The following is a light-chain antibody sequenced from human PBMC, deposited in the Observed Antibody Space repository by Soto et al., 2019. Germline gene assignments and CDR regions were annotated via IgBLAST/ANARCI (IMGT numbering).Light chain of an antibody. V-gene: IGKV2-30*02. Sequence: DVVMTQSPLSLPVTLGQPASISCRSSQSLVHSDGKTYLNWFKQRPGQSPRRMIYKVSNRDSGVPDRFSGSGSGTDFTLKISRVEAEDVGVYYCMQGTRWPPYTFGQGTKMEIK. CDR3: MQGTRWPPYT. CDR1: QSLVHSDGKTY. CDR2: KVS. J-gene: IGKJ2*01.